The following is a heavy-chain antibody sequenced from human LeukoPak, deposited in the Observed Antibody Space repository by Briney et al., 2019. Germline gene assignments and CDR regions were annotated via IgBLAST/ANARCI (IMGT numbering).Heavy chain of an antibody. Sequence: GGSLRLSCAASGFTFSSYAMNWVRQAPGKGLELVSAISGSGGSTYYADSVKGRFTISRDTSKNTLYLQMSSLRAEDTAVYYCAKGRYSTSSGLDYWGQGTLVTVSS. CDR2: ISGSGGST. D-gene: IGHD6-6*01. CDR1: GFTFSSYA. CDR3: AKGRYSTSSGLDY. V-gene: IGHV3-23*01. J-gene: IGHJ4*02.